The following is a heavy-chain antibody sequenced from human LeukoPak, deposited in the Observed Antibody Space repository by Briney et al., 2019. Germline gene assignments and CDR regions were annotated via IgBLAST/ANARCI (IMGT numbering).Heavy chain of an antibody. Sequence: PGGSLRLSCAASGFTFSTYAMSWVRQAPGKGLEWVSAISSSSGSTDYADSVKGRFTISRDNSKNTLYLQMSSLGAEDTAVYFCAKDDAWGRYQDWGQGTLVTVSS. V-gene: IGHV3-23*01. CDR3: AKDDAWGRYQD. CDR2: ISSSSGST. D-gene: IGHD3-16*01. CDR1: GFTFSTYA. J-gene: IGHJ1*01.